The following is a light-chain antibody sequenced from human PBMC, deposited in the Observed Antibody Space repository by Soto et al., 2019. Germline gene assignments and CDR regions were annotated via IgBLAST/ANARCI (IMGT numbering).Light chain of an antibody. CDR1: QSVSSS. CDR2: DAS. V-gene: IGKV3-11*01. Sequence: EIVLTQSPAILSLSPGERATLSYRASQSVSSSLAWYQQKPGQAPRLLIYDASNRATGIPARLSGSGSGTDFTLTNSSLVPEDFAVYYGQQRSTWPPNTFGQGTRLEIK. CDR3: QQRSTWPPNT. J-gene: IGKJ5*01.